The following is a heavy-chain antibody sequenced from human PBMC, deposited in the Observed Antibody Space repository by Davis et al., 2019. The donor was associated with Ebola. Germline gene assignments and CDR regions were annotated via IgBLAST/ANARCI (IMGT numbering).Heavy chain of an antibody. J-gene: IGHJ6*02. CDR1: GFSFSSYW. Sequence: GGSLRLSCAASGFSFSSYWMSWVRKAPGKGLEWVASIKQDGSEKYYVDSVKGRFTISRDNAKNSLYLQMNSLRAEDTAVYYCLYGMDVWGQGTTVTVSS. CDR2: IKQDGSEK. V-gene: IGHV3-7*01. CDR3: LYGMDV.